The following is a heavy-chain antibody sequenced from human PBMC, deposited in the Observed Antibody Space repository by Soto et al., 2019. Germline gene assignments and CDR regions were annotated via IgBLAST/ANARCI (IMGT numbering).Heavy chain of an antibody. J-gene: IGHJ2*01. CDR1: GGTFSNYP. Sequence: QVQLVQSGAEVKKPGSSVKVSCKASGGTFSNYPVSWVRQAPGQGLEWMGGIIPIFGTVNYAQKFQGRLTXAADESPSTAYMALSSLRSEDTAVYYCARGNHRWLQLWYFDLWGRGTLVTVSS. D-gene: IGHD5-12*01. CDR3: ARGNHRWLQLWYFDL. V-gene: IGHV1-69*12. CDR2: IIPIFGTV.